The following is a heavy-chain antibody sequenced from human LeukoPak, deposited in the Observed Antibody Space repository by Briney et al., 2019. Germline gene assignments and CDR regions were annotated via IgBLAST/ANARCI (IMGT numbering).Heavy chain of an antibody. Sequence: SETLSLTCTVSGGSISSGSYYWSWIRQPPGKGLEWIGYIYYSGSTNYNPSLKSRVTISVDTSKNQFSLKLSSVTAADTAVYYCARADYGDYKNWFDPWGQGTLVTVSS. CDR3: ARADYGDYKNWFDP. D-gene: IGHD4-17*01. V-gene: IGHV4-61*01. J-gene: IGHJ5*02. CDR2: IYYSGST. CDR1: GGSISSGSYY.